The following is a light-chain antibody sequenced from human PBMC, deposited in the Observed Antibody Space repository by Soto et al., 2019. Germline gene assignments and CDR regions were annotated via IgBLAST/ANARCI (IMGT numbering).Light chain of an antibody. CDR1: QRISSS. J-gene: IGKJ4*01. CDR2: GAS. Sequence: EIVMTQSPPTLSVSPGETATLSCRASQRISSSLAWYQQKPGQAPRLLISGASTRAAGVPARFSGSGSGTEFTLTISSLQSEDFAVYYCQQYNYWPQGLTFGGGTKVEIK. V-gene: IGKV3-15*01. CDR3: QQYNYWPQGLT.